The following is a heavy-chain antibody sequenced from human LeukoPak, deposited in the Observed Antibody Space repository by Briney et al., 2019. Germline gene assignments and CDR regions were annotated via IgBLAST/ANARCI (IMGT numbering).Heavy chain of an antibody. CDR2: IYFSGST. V-gene: IGHV4-59*01. Sequence: SETLSLTCTVSGGSISTYYWNWIRQPPGKGLEWIGYIYFSGSTNYNPSLKSRVTISVDTSKNQFSLKLTSVTAADTAVYYCARDQYPGHYFDYWGQGALVTVSS. D-gene: IGHD1-14*01. J-gene: IGHJ4*02. CDR3: ARDQYPGHYFDY. CDR1: GGSISTYY.